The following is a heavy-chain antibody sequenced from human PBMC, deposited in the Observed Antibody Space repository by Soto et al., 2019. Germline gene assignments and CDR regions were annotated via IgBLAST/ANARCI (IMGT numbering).Heavy chain of an antibody. CDR1: GFTFSSYG. CDR3: AKFEGWQKAITPIDY. J-gene: IGHJ4*02. CDR2: IWYDGSNK. V-gene: IGHV3-33*06. Sequence: QVHLVESGGGVVQPGRSLRLSCAASGFTFSSYGMHWVRQAPGKGLEWVAVIWYDGSNKYYADSVKGRFTISRDNSKNTLYLQMNSMRAEDTAVYYCAKFEGWQKAITPIDYYGQGNLVTVSS. D-gene: IGHD5-12*01.